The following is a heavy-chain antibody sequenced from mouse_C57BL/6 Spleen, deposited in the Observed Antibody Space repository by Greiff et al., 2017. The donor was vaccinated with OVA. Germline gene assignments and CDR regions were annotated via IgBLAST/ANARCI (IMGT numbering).Heavy chain of an antibody. CDR1: GYTFTDYY. J-gene: IGHJ2*01. CDR2: INPNNGGT. Sequence: VQLQQSGPELVKPGASVKISCKASGYTFTDYYMNRVKQSHGKSLEWIGDINPNNGGTSYNQKFKGKATLTVDKSSSTAYMELRSLTSEDSAVYYCASSLYDYDAEYYFDYWGQGTTLTVSS. D-gene: IGHD2-4*01. CDR3: ASSLYDYDAEYYFDY. V-gene: IGHV1-26*01.